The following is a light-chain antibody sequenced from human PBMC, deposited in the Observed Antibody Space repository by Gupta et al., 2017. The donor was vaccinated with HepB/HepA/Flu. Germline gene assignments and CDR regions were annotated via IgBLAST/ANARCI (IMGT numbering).Light chain of an antibody. V-gene: IGKV3-15*01. Sequence: EIVMTQSPATLSVSLGERATLSCRASQTIAGNLAWYQQKPGQAPRLPIYGASTRATGVPARFSGSGSGTEFTLTISSLRSEDFAVYYCQHYDHLPPWTFGQGTRVDI. CDR2: GAS. CDR1: QTIAGN. CDR3: QHYDHLPPWT. J-gene: IGKJ1*01.